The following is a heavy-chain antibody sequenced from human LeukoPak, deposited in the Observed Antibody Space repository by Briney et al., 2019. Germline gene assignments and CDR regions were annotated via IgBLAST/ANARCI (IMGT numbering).Heavy chain of an antibody. J-gene: IGHJ4*02. Sequence: PSETLSLTCTVSGGSISSYSWSRIRQPPGKGLEWIGYIYYSGSTNYNPSLKSRVTISVDKSKNQFSLKLSSVTAADTAVYYCARDSRPYYFDYWGQGTLVTISS. CDR2: IYYSGST. V-gene: IGHV4-59*12. CDR3: ARDSRPYYFDY. CDR1: GGSISSYS.